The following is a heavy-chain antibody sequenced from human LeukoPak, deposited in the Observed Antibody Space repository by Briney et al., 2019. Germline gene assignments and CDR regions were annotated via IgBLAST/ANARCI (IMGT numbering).Heavy chain of an antibody. CDR1: GFTFSSYS. CDR3: AGDRTGSGWFDY. J-gene: IGHJ5*01. Sequence: PGGSLRLSCAGSGFTFSSYSLNWVRQAPGKGLEWVSCISSRSDYIFYADSVKGRFTISRDNAKNSLYLQMNSLSAEDTAVYYCAGDRTGSGWFDYWGQGTLVTVSS. V-gene: IGHV3-21*06. D-gene: IGHD2-8*02. CDR2: ISSRSDYI.